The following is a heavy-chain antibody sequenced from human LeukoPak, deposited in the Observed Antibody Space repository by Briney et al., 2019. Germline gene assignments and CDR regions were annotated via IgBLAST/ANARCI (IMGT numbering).Heavy chain of an antibody. CDR2: IYYSGST. CDR1: GGSISSYY. Sequence: SETLSLTCTVSGGSISSYYWSWIRQPPGKGLEWIGYIYYSGSTNYNPSLKSRVTISVDTSKNQFSLKLSSVTVADTAVYYCARVDGGSSWPPHYYYMDVWGKGTTVTISS. D-gene: IGHD6-13*01. V-gene: IGHV4-59*01. J-gene: IGHJ6*03. CDR3: ARVDGGSSWPPHYYYMDV.